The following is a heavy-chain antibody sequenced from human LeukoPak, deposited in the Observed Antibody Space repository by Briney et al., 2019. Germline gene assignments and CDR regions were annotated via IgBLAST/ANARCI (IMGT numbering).Heavy chain of an antibody. D-gene: IGHD2-8*01. CDR3: TPYFGACTNGVCLFDY. Sequence: GGSLRLSCAASGFTFSNAWMSWVRKAPGKGLEWVGRIKSKTDGGTTDYAAPVKGRFTISRDDSKNTLYLQMNSLKSEDTAVYYCTPYFGACTNGVCLFDYWGQGTLVTVSS. CDR2: IKSKTDGGTT. V-gene: IGHV3-15*01. CDR1: GFTFSNAW. J-gene: IGHJ4*02.